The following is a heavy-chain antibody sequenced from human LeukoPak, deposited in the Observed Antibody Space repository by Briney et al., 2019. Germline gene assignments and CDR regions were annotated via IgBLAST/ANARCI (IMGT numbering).Heavy chain of an antibody. CDR2: INPNSGGT. Sequence: ASVKVSCKASGYTFTGYYMHWVRQAPGQGLEWMGWINPNSGGTNYAQKFQGRVTMTRDTSISTAYMELSRLRSDDTAVYYCARGRSDCGGNSVNFDYWGQGTLVTVSS. J-gene: IGHJ4*02. CDR1: GYTFTGYY. V-gene: IGHV1-2*02. CDR3: ARGRSDCGGNSVNFDY. D-gene: IGHD4-23*01.